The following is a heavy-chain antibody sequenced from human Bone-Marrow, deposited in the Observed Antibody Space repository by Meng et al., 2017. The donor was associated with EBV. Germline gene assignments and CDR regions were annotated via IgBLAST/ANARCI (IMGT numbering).Heavy chain of an antibody. CDR1: GYTFTGYY. V-gene: IGHV1-2*06. D-gene: IGHD3-22*01. CDR2: INPNSGGT. J-gene: IGHJ4*02. CDR3: ARVYSRNFYDSSGSQDY. Sequence: QVPLGQSGAEVKKPGASVKVSCKASGYTFTGYYMHWVRQAPGQGLEWMGRINPNSGGTNYAQKFQGRVTMTRDTSISTAYMELSRLRSDDTAVYYCARVYSRNFYDSSGSQDYWGQGTLVTVSS.